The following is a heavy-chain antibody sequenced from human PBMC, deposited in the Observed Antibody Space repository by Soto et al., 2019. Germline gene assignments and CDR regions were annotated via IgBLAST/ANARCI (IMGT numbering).Heavy chain of an antibody. J-gene: IGHJ6*02. CDR2: ISAYNGDT. Sequence: ASLKVSCKASGYTFTSYGFSWVRQAPGQGLEWMGWISAYNGDTNYPQKFQARVTMTTDTSTSTAYLDLRSLRSDDTAVYYCARSSGTYPPSRYYYGLDVWGQGTTVNVSS. CDR3: ARSSGTYPPSRYYYGLDV. CDR1: GYTFTSYG. D-gene: IGHD1-26*01. V-gene: IGHV1-18*01.